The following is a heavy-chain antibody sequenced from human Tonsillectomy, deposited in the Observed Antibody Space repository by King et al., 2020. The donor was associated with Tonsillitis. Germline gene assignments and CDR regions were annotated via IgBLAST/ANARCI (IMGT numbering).Heavy chain of an antibody. Sequence: VQLVESGGGLVKPGGSLRLSCAASGFTFSSYSMNWVRQAPGKGLEWVSSISSSSSYIYYADSVKGRFTISRDNAKNSLYLQMNSLRAKDTAVYYCARDRYYDILTGYPYGMDVWGQGTTVTVSS. CDR2: ISSSSSYI. CDR3: ARDRYYDILTGYPYGMDV. V-gene: IGHV3-21*01. CDR1: GFTFSSYS. J-gene: IGHJ6*02. D-gene: IGHD3-9*01.